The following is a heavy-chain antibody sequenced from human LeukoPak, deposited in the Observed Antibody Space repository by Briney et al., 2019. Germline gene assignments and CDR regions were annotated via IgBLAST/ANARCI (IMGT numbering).Heavy chain of an antibody. Sequence: PSETLSPTCAVSGGSISSGGYSWSWIRQPPGKGLEWIGYIYHSGSTYYNPSLKSRVTISVDRSKNQFSLKLSSVTAADTGVYYCARHHGPWGQGTLVTVSS. J-gene: IGHJ5*02. CDR1: GGSISSGGYS. V-gene: IGHV4-30-2*01. CDR2: IYHSGST. CDR3: ARHHGP.